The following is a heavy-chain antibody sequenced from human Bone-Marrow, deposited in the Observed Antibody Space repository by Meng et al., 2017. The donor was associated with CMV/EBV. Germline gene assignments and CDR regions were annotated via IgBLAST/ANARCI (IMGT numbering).Heavy chain of an antibody. V-gene: IGHV4-59*01. D-gene: IGHD2-2*01. Sequence: SETLSLTCTVSGGSISSYYWSWIRQPPGKGLEWIGYIYYSGSTNYNPSLKSRVTISVDTSKNQFSLKLSSVTAADTAVYYCARTPRGYCSSTSCFYYFDCWGQGTLVTVSS. J-gene: IGHJ4*02. CDR3: ARTPRGYCSSTSCFYYFDC. CDR2: IYYSGST. CDR1: GGSISSYY.